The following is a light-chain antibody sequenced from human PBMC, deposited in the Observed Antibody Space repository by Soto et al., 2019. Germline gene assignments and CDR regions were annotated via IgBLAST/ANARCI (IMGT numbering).Light chain of an antibody. Sequence: LTQPLSASGTPGQRVTISCSGGAFNIGSYYVYWYQKLPGTAPKLLIYSDSQRPSGVPDRFSGSKSGTSASLAISGLRSEDEADYYCASWDDSLRRLLFGGGTKLTVL. CDR2: SDS. CDR1: AFNIGSYY. J-gene: IGLJ2*01. CDR3: ASWDDSLRRLL. V-gene: IGLV1-47*02.